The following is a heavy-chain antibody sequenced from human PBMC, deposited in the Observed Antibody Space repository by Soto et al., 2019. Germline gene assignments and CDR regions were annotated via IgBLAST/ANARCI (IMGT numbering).Heavy chain of an antibody. D-gene: IGHD1-20*01. V-gene: IGHV4-39*01. CDR1: GGSISTSRTYY. CDR3: ARHTGYNNAWYNDP. CDR2: IYYSGTT. J-gene: IGHJ2*01. Sequence: QLQLQESGPGLAKTSETLSLTCTVSGGSISTSRTYYWGWIRQPPGKGLEWIGSIYYSGTTFYNQSLRSRVTVSVDTSQNQFSLSLSSVTAADTAVYYCARHTGYNNAWYNDPWGRGILVTVSS.